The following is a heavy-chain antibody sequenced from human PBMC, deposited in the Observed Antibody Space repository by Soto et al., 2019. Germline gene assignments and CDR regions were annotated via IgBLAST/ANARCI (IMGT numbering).Heavy chain of an antibody. CDR3: GLEPTGTGGLDH. D-gene: IGHD1-7*01. CDR2: INLESGDT. J-gene: IGHJ4*02. V-gene: IGHV1-2*02. CDR1: GHTFTGHH. Sequence: QVQLVQSGAEVKKPGASVKVSCKASGHTFTGHHMHWVRQTPVQGLQWMGCINLESGDTRYAQKFQGRVTTTRETSITTVYMELSGLRSDDTAVYYCGLEPTGTGGLDHWGQGTLVTVSS.